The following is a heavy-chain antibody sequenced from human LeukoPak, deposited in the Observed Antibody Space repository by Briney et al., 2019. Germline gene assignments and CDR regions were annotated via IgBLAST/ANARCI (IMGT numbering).Heavy chain of an antibody. V-gene: IGHV3-30*18. J-gene: IGHJ4*02. D-gene: IGHD4-17*01. Sequence: GGSLRLSCAASGFSFSTYGMHWVRQAPGKGLEWVAVISYDGGKKYYVDSVKGRFTISRDNSKNTLYLQMNSLRVEDTAVYYCAKEGHGDPPADWGQGTLVTVSS. CDR3: AKEGHGDPPAD. CDR1: GFSFSTYG. CDR2: ISYDGGKK.